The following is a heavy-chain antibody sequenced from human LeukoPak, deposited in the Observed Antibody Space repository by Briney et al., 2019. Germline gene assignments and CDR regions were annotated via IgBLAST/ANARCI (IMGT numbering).Heavy chain of an antibody. D-gene: IGHD4-17*01. Sequence: ASVKVSCKASGYTFTTYDINWVRQATGQGLEWMGWMNPNSGNTGYAQKFQGRVTMTRNTSITTAYVELSSLRSEDTAVYYCARRSGTAMTTTFDYWGQGTLVTVSS. CDR3: ARRSGTAMTTTFDY. CDR2: MNPNSGNT. J-gene: IGHJ4*02. CDR1: GYTFTTYD. V-gene: IGHV1-8*01.